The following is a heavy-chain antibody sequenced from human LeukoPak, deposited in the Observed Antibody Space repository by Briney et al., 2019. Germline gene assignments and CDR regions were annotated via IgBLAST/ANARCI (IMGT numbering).Heavy chain of an antibody. J-gene: IGHJ6*02. V-gene: IGHV1-18*01. CDR2: ISAYNGNT. CDR1: GYTFTSDG. Sequence: ASVKVSCKASGYTFTSDGISWVRQAPGQGLEWMGWISAYNGNTNYAQKLQGRVTMTTDTSTSTAYMELRSLRSDDTAVYYCARDRGQWLYYYYGMDVWGQGTTVTVSS. D-gene: IGHD6-19*01. CDR3: ARDRGQWLYYYYGMDV.